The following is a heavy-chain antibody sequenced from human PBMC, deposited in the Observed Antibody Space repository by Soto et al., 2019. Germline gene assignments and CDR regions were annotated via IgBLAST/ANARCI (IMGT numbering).Heavy chain of an antibody. V-gene: IGHV3-30*18. CDR3: AKDRDRILYYGMDV. Sequence: GGSLRLSCAASGFTFSSYGMHWVRQAPGKGLEWVAVISYDGSNKYYADSVKGRFTISRDNSKNTLYLQMNSLRAEDTAVYYCAKDRDRILYYGMDVWGQGTTVTVSS. CDR1: GFTFSSYG. D-gene: IGHD2-15*01. CDR2: ISYDGSNK. J-gene: IGHJ6*02.